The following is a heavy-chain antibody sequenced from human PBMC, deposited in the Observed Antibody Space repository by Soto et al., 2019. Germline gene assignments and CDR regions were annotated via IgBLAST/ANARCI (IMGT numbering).Heavy chain of an antibody. J-gene: IGHJ4*02. D-gene: IGHD3-10*01. Sequence: PGGSLRLSCAASDFDFSSYGIHWVRQAPGKGLEWVAAPSYDGRETFYADSAKGRFTVSKEMSKNTAFLQMNALRHEDTAVYFCARDSGWPILNFDNWGQGTPVTVSS. CDR2: PSYDGRET. CDR1: DFDFSSYG. CDR3: ARDSGWPILNFDN. V-gene: IGHV3-30*03.